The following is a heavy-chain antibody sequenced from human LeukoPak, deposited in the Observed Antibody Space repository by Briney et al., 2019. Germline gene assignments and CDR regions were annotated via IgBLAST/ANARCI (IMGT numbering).Heavy chain of an antibody. CDR3: AKDRPYCGGDCYNFDY. Sequence: QPGGSLRLSCAASGFTFSSYAMSWVRQAPGQGLEWVSAISGSGGSTYYADSVKGRFTISRDNSKNTLYLQMNSLRAEDTAVYYCAKDRPYCGGDCYNFDYWGQGTLVTVSS. CDR1: GFTFSSYA. D-gene: IGHD2-21*02. V-gene: IGHV3-23*01. CDR2: ISGSGGST. J-gene: IGHJ4*02.